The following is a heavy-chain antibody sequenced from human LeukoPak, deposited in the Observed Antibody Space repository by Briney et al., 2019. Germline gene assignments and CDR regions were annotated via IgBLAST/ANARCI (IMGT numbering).Heavy chain of an antibody. J-gene: IGHJ5*02. D-gene: IGHD6-19*01. CDR1: GFTFSIYG. CDR3: ARSSGTDSGWWYWFDP. Sequence: GGTLRLSCAASGFTFSIYGMSWVRQAPGRGLEWVSAMSGSGGSTYYADSVKGRFTISRDNSKNTLYLQMNSLRAEDTAVYYCARSSGTDSGWWYWFDPWGQGTLVTVSS. V-gene: IGHV3-23*01. CDR2: MSGSGGST.